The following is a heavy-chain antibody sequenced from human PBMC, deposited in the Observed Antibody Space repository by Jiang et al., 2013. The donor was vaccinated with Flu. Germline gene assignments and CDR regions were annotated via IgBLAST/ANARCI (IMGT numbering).Heavy chain of an antibody. J-gene: IGHJ6*02. CDR3: AADSITMVRGSYYYGMDV. D-gene: IGHD3-10*01. CDR1: GFTFTSSA. Sequence: EVKKPGTSVKVSCKASGFTFTSSAMQWVRQARGQRLEWIGWIVVGSGNTNYAQKFQERVTITRDMSTSTAYMELSSLRSEDTAVYYCAADSITMVRGSYYYGMDVWGQGTTVTVSS. V-gene: IGHV1-58*02. CDR2: IVVGSGNT.